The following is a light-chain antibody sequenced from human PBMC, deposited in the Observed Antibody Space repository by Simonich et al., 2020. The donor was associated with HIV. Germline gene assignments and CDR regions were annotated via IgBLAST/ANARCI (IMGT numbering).Light chain of an antibody. CDR2: WAA. J-gene: IGKJ2*01. Sequence: DLVMTQSPDSLAVSLGARATINCKSSRGVLYSSSNKNYLAWYQQKPGQPPKLLIYWAAARQFGVPDRFSGSGSGTDFTLTISSLQAEDVALYYCQQYYSTPYTFGQGTKLEIK. V-gene: IGKV4-1*01. CDR3: QQYYSTPYT. CDR1: RGVLYSSSNKNY.